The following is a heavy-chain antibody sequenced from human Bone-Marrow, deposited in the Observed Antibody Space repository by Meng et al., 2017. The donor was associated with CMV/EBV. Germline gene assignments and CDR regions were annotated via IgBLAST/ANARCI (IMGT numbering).Heavy chain of an antibody. CDR1: GGTFSSYA. D-gene: IGHD1-7*01. V-gene: IGHV1-69*12. CDR2: IIPIFGTA. J-gene: IGHJ4*02. CDR3: ARVLDWNYMGYYFDY. Sequence: QVQVGQSGAEVKKPGSSVKVSCKASGGTFSSYAISWVRQAPGQGLEWMGGIIPIFGTANYAQKFQGRVTITADESTSTAYMELSSLRSEDTAVYYCARVLDWNYMGYYFDYWGQGTLVTVSS.